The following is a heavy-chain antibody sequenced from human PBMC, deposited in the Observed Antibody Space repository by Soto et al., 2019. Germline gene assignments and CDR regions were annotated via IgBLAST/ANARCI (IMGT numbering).Heavy chain of an antibody. CDR1: GYTFTGYY. D-gene: IGHD3-10*01. J-gene: IGHJ6*02. CDR3: AREAMVRGRGRYYYYGMDV. V-gene: IGHV1-2*04. CDR2: INPNSGGT. Sequence: ASVKVSCKASGYTFTGYYMHWVRQAPGQGLEWMGWINPNSGGTNYAQKFKGWVTMTRDTSISTAYMELSRLRSDDTAVYYCAREAMVRGRGRYYYYGMDVWGQGTTVTVSS.